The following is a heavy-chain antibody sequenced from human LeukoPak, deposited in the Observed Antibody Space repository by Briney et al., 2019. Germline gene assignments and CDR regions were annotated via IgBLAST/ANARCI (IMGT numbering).Heavy chain of an antibody. CDR2: IKQDGSEK. D-gene: IGHD3-22*01. Sequence: PGGSLRLSCAASGFTFSSYWMSWVRQAPGKGLEWVANIKQDGSEKYYVDSVKGRFTISRDNAKNSLYLQMNSLRAEDAAVYYCARDKRGVTIVVVKEIYYYYMDVWGKGTTVTISS. CDR3: ARDKRGVTIVVVKEIYYYYMDV. V-gene: IGHV3-7*01. CDR1: GFTFSSYW. J-gene: IGHJ6*03.